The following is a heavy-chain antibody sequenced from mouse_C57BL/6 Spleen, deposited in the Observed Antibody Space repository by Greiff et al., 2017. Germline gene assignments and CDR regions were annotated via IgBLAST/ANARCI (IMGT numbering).Heavy chain of an antibody. J-gene: IGHJ4*01. CDR2: IDPSDSYT. V-gene: IGHV1-69*01. Sequence: QVQLQQPGAELVMPGASVKLSCKASGYTFTSYWMHWVKQRPGQGLEWIGEIDPSDSYTNYNQKFKGKSTLTVDKSSSTAYMQLSSLTSEDSAVYYCARRVVGHYAMDYWGQGTSVTVSS. CDR1: GYTFTSYW. D-gene: IGHD1-1*01. CDR3: ARRVVGHYAMDY.